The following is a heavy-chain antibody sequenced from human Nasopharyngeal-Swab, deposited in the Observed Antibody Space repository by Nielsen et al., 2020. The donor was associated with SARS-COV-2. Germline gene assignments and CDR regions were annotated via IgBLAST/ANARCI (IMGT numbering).Heavy chain of an antibody. J-gene: IGHJ4*02. CDR1: GFTFDDYG. Sequence: GESLKISCAASGFTFDDYGMNWVRQAPGKGLEWVAGINWNGDSTSFADSVKGRFTISRDNAKNSLYLQVNSLRAEDTALYFCARDGLIEHSDGSVYSAYYFDYWGQGVLVTVSS. CDR3: ARDGLIEHSDGSVYSAYYFDY. V-gene: IGHV3-20*04. CDR2: INWNGDST. D-gene: IGHD3-22*01.